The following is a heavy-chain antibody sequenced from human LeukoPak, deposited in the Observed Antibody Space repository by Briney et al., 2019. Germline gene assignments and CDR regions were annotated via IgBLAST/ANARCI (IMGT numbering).Heavy chain of an antibody. V-gene: IGHV3-43*02. CDR3: AKEGPIAVAGYFDY. CDR1: GFTFDDYD. CDR2: ITGDGGRT. D-gene: IGHD6-19*01. Sequence: PGGSLRLSCAASGFTFDDYDMHWVRQAPGKGLEWVSLITGDGGRTYYADSVKGRFTISRDNSKNSLYLQMNSLRTEDTALYYCAKEGPIAVAGYFDYWGQGTLVTVSS. J-gene: IGHJ4*02.